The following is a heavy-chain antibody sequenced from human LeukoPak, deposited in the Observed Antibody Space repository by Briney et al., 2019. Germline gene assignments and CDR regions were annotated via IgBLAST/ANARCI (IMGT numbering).Heavy chain of an antibody. CDR1: GGTFSSYA. Sequence: ASVKVSCKASGGTFSSYAISWVRQAPGQGLEWMGGIIPIFGTANYAQKFQGRVTITTDESTSTAYMELSSLRSEDTAVYYCARDSGGIAAAGPFDYWGQGTLVTVSS. CDR2: IIPIFGTA. CDR3: ARDSGGIAAAGPFDY. V-gene: IGHV1-69*05. J-gene: IGHJ4*02. D-gene: IGHD6-13*01.